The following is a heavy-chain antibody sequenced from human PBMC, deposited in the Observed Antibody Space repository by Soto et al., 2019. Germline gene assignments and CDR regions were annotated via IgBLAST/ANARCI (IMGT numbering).Heavy chain of an antibody. CDR1: GFTFSNYA. CDR3: AKDRGSGAGHGIAV. Sequence: EVQLLESGGDLVQPGGSLRLSCEASGFTFSNYAMSWVRQAPGKGLEWVTGISARGGTTYYVDSVKGRFTISRDNSKNTLYLELNALSAEDRAVYYGAKDRGSGAGHGIAVWGRGARVTVSS. D-gene: IGHD3-10*01. CDR2: ISARGGTT. V-gene: IGHV3-23*01. J-gene: IGHJ6*02.